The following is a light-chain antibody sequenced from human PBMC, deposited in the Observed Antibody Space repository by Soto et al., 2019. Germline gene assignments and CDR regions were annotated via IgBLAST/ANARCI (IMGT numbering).Light chain of an antibody. CDR1: QTISSL. J-gene: IGKJ5*01. Sequence: DIQMTQSPSTLSASVGDRVTITCRASQTISSLLAWYQQKPGRAPTLLIKKASSLESGVPSRFSGSGSGTEFTLTISSLQPDDSATYYCQQYNSYPLTFGQGTRLEIK. CDR3: QQYNSYPLT. CDR2: KAS. V-gene: IGKV1-5*03.